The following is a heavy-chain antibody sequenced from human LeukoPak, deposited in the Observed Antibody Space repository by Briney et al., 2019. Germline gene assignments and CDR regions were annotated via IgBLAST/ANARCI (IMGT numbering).Heavy chain of an antibody. CDR2: ISTSGSTI. Sequence: GGSLRLSCAASGFTFRDYEMNWVRQAPGKGLEWVSYISTSGSTIYYADSVKGRFTISRDNAKNSLYLQMNSLRAEDTAVYYCARDRFSGSYPLDYWGQGTLVTVSS. CDR3: ARDRFSGSYPLDY. V-gene: IGHV3-48*03. D-gene: IGHD1-26*01. CDR1: GFTFRDYE. J-gene: IGHJ4*02.